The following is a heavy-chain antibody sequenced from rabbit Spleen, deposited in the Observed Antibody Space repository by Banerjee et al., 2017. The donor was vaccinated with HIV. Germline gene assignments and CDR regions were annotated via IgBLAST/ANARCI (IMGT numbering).Heavy chain of an antibody. D-gene: IGHD1-1*01. Sequence: QSLEESGGDLVKPGASLTLTCTASGFSFSSAYYMCWVRQAPGKGLEWIGCINSITGKTVYATWAKGRFTISRASATTVFLQMTSLTAADTATYFCARDLPDIIGWNFGFWGPGTLVTVS. CDR3: ARDLPDIIGWNFGF. CDR2: INSITGKT. V-gene: IGHV1S40*01. J-gene: IGHJ4*02. CDR1: GFSFSSAYY.